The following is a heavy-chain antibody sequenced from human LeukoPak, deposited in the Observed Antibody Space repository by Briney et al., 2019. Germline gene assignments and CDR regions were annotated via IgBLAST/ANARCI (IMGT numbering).Heavy chain of an antibody. CDR1: GYTFTGYY. CDR3: ARQQLSQLYYFDN. D-gene: IGHD6-13*01. CDR2: INPNSGGT. J-gene: IGHJ4*02. V-gene: IGHV1-2*02. Sequence: ASVKVSCKASGYTFTGYYMHWVRQAPGQGLEWMGWINPNSGGTNYAQKFQGRVTMTRDTSISAVYMELSRLRSDDTAVYYCARQQLSQLYYFDNWGQGTLVTVSS.